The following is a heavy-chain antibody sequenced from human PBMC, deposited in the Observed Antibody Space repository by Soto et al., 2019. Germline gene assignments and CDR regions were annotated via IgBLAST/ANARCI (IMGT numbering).Heavy chain of an antibody. CDR3: ARSAYSSGWYEGYGMDV. D-gene: IGHD6-19*01. CDR1: GGTFSSYA. J-gene: IGHJ6*02. CDR2: IIPIFGTA. Sequence: SVKVSCKASGGTFSSYAISWVRQAPGQGLEWMGGIIPIFGTANYAQKFQGRVTITADESTSTAYMELSSLRSEDTAVYYCARSAYSSGWYEGYGMDVWGQGTTVTVSS. V-gene: IGHV1-69*13.